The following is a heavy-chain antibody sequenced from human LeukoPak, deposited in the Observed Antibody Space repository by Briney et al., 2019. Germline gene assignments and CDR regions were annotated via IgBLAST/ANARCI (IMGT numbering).Heavy chain of an antibody. V-gene: IGHV1-8*01. J-gene: IGHJ5*02. CDR3: ARVYSSSWKRLFNWFDP. D-gene: IGHD6-13*01. Sequence: ASVKVSCKASGYTFTSYDINWVRQATGQGLEWMGWMNPNSGNTGYAQNFQGRVTMTRKTSISTAYMELSSLRSEDTAVYYCARVYSSSWKRLFNWFDPWGQGTLVTVSS. CDR2: MNPNSGNT. CDR1: GYTFTSYD.